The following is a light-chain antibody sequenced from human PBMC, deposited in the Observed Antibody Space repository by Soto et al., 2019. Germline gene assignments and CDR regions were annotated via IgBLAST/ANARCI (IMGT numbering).Light chain of an antibody. J-gene: IGLJ2*01. CDR3: SSYTTASTAI. V-gene: IGLV2-14*03. CDR2: DVS. CDR1: SSDVGSYNF. Sequence: QSALTQPASVSASPGQSITISCTGTSSDVGSYNFVSWYQQHPGKAPKLMIFDVSVRPSGVSNRFSGSKSGNTASLPISGLQAEDEAHYYCSSYTTASTAIFGGGTKLTVL.